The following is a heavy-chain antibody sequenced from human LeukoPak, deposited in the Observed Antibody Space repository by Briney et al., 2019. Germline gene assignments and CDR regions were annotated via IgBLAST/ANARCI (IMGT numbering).Heavy chain of an antibody. CDR2: ISSITSHI. CDR1: GFTFSSYS. CDR3: ARDYYGAYAFDY. J-gene: IGHJ4*02. V-gene: IGHV3-21*01. Sequence: PGGSLRLSCAASGFTFSSYSMNWVRQAPGKGLEWVSSISSITSHIYYADSVKGRFTISRDNAKNSLYLQMNSLSAEDTAVYYCARDYYGAYAFDYWGQGTLVTVSS. D-gene: IGHD4-17*01.